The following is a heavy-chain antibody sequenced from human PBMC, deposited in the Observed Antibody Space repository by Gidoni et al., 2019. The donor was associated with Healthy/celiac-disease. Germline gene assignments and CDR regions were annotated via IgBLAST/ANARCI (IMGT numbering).Heavy chain of an antibody. J-gene: IGHJ3*02. CDR3: ARDPFYDYVWGSYRSYDAFDI. CDR1: GYTFTSYG. CDR2: ISAYNGNT. V-gene: IGHV1-18*01. Sequence: QVQLVQSGAEVKKPGASVKVSCKASGYTFTSYGISWVRQAPGQGLEWMGWISAYNGNTNYAQKLQGRVTMTTDTSTSTAYMELRSLRSDDTAVYYCARDPFYDYVWGSYRSYDAFDIWGQGTMVTVSS. D-gene: IGHD3-16*02.